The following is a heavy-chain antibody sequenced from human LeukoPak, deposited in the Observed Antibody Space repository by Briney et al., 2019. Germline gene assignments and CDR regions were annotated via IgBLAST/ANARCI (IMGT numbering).Heavy chain of an antibody. D-gene: IGHD6-13*01. J-gene: IGHJ3*01. CDR2: VSNSGSSI. CDR3: ARDGAYSASNF. Sequence: GGSLRLSCTAPGFTFSSYTMTWVRQAPGKGLEWISCVSNSGSSIYYADSVKGRFSISRDNVKNSLYLQMNSLRVEDTAVYYCARDGAYSASNFWGQGTMVAVSS. CDR1: GFTFSSYT. V-gene: IGHV3-48*04.